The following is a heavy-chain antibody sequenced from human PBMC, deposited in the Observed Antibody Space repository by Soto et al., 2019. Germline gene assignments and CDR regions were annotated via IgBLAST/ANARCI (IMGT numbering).Heavy chain of an antibody. J-gene: IGHJ4*02. CDR3: ARYRREAVAGYTLDN. D-gene: IGHD6-13*01. CDR1: GGSISSNY. V-gene: IGHV4-59*01. Sequence: SETLSLTCTVSGGSISSNYWTWIWQPPGKGLEWIGYVYNSGSTNYNPSLKSRVTISEDTSKSQFSLKVNSMTAADTAVYYCARYRREAVAGYTLDNWGQGILVTVSS. CDR2: VYNSGST.